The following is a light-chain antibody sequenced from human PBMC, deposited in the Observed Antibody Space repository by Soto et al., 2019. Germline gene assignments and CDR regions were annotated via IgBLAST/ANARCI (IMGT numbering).Light chain of an antibody. Sequence: QSALTQTASVSGSPGQSITMSCTGTSSDVGGYNFVSWYQQHPGKAPKLIVHEVANRLSGVSGRFSGSKSGNTASLTVSGLQAEDEADYYCSSYAGSNNLVFGGGTQLTVL. CDR2: EVA. J-gene: IGLJ2*01. V-gene: IGLV2-8*01. CDR1: SSDVGGYNF. CDR3: SSYAGSNNLV.